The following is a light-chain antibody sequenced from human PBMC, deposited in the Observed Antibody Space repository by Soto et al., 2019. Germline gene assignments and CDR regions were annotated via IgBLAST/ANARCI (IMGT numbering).Light chain of an antibody. CDR3: CSYACSSTDVV. V-gene: IGLV2-23*01. CDR1: SSDVGSYNR. J-gene: IGLJ2*01. CDR2: EGS. Sequence: QSALTQPASVSGSPGQSITISCTGSSSDVGSYNRVSWYQQHPGKAPKLMIYEGSKRPSGVSNRFSGSKSGNTASLTLSVLQAEDEADSYCCSYACSSTDVVFGGGTKLTVL.